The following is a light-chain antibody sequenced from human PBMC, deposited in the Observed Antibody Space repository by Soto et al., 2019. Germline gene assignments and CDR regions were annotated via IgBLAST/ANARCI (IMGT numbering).Light chain of an antibody. CDR2: DAS. J-gene: IGKJ2*01. CDR3: QLYGSPPMYT. V-gene: IGKV3-20*01. Sequence: EIVLTQSPGTLSLSPGEGATLSCRASQSVASPYLAWYQQKPGQAPRLLMYDASSRATGIPDRFSGSGSGTDFTLTISRLEPEDFAVYYCQLYGSPPMYTFGHGTKLEIK. CDR1: QSVASPY.